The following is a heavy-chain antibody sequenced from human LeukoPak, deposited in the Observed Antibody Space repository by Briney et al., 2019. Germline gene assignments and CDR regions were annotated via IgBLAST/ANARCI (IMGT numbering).Heavy chain of an antibody. CDR1: GGSISSSSYY. V-gene: IGHV4-39*07. CDR3: ARTTITISSGGFDY. Sequence: SETLSLTCTVSGGSISSSSYYRGWIRQPPGKGLEWIGSIYYSGSTYYNPSLKSRVTISVDTSKNQFFLKLSSVTAADTAVYYCARTTITISSGGFDYWGQGTLVTVSS. J-gene: IGHJ4*02. D-gene: IGHD3-9*01. CDR2: IYYSGST.